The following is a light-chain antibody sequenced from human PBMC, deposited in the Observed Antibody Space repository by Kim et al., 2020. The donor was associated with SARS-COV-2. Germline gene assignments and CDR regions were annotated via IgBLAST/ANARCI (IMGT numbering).Light chain of an antibody. V-gene: IGLV3-1*01. CDR1: NLGGRY. CDR3: QAWDNNAAI. Sequence: VAPGQTATIPCSGDNLGGRYVSWYQQRPGQTPVLVMYQDIERPSGIPDRFSGSNSGNTATLTISGTQAMDEADYYCQAWDNNAAIFGGGTQLTVL. J-gene: IGLJ2*01. CDR2: QDI.